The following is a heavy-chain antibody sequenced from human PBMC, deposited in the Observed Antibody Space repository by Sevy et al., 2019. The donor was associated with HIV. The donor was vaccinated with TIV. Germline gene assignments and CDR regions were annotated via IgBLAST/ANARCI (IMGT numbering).Heavy chain of an antibody. CDR1: GGTFSSYG. CDR3: ARGGGNGWYYFDY. CDR2: IIPILGTV. V-gene: IGHV1-69*13. J-gene: IGHJ4*02. D-gene: IGHD6-19*01. Sequence: ASVKVSCKASGGTFSSYGISWVRQAPGQGLEWMGGIIPILGTVNYAQMFQDRVTITADESTKTAYMELSSLRSEDTAVYYCARGGGNGWYYFDYWGQETLVTVSS.